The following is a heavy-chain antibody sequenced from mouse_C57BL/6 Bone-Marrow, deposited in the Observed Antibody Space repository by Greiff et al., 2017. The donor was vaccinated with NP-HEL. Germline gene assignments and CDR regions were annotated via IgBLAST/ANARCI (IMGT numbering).Heavy chain of an antibody. V-gene: IGHV5-17*01. J-gene: IGHJ1*03. Sequence: EVHLVESGGGLVKPGGSLKLSCAASGFTFSDYGMHWVRQAPEKGLEWVAYISSGSSTIYYADTVKGRFTISRDNAKNTLFLQMTSLRSEDTAMYYCARVITTVVAPGYFDVWGTGTTVTVSS. D-gene: IGHD1-1*01. CDR1: GFTFSDYG. CDR2: ISSGSSTI. CDR3: ARVITTVVAPGYFDV.